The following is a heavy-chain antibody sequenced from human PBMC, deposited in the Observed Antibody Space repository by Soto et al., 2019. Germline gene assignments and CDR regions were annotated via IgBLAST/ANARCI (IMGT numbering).Heavy chain of an antibody. CDR2: ISYDGSYK. D-gene: IGHD2-2*01. J-gene: IGHJ4*02. Sequence: GGSLRLSCAASGFTFSNYGMHWVRQAPGKGLEWVAVISYDGSYKYYADSVKGRFTISRDNSKNTLFLQMNSLRAEDSAVYYCAKERLRDIVVIPPHIWGQGTLVTVSS. CDR3: AKERLRDIVVIPPHI. CDR1: GFTFSNYG. V-gene: IGHV3-30*18.